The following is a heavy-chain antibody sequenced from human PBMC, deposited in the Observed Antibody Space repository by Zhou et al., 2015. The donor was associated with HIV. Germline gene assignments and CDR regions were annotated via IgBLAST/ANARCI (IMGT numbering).Heavy chain of an antibody. CDR3: ARARTGWDWFDS. V-gene: IGHV3-66*02. Sequence: EVQLVESGGGLVKPGGSLRLSCAASGFTVRSNYMSWVRQAPGKGLEWVSGIYIDGDTHYADSVKGRFTLSRDNSKNTLYLQMNRLRAEDTSMYYCARARTGWDWFDSWGQGTLVTVSS. CDR2: IYIDGDT. J-gene: IGHJ5*01. D-gene: IGHD6-19*01. CDR1: GFTVRSNY.